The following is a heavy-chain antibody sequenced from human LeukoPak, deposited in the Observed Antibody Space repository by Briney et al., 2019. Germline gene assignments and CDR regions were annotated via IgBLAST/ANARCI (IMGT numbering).Heavy chain of an antibody. CDR3: ARNVEMATIFFDY. D-gene: IGHD5-24*01. CDR1: GFTFSSYA. V-gene: IGHV3-23*01. J-gene: IGHJ4*02. Sequence: PGGSLRLSRAASGFTFSSYAMSWVRQAPGKGLEWASAISGSGGSTYYADSVKGRFTISRDNSKNTLYLQMNSLRAEDTAVYYCARNVEMATIFFDYWGQGTLVTVSS. CDR2: ISGSGGST.